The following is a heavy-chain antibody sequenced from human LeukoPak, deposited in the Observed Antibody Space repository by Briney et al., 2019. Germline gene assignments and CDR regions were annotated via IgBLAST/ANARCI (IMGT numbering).Heavy chain of an antibody. Sequence: GGSLRLSCAASGFTFSSYAMSWVRQAPGKGLEWVSSISSSGGSTYYADSVKGRFTISRDNSKNTLYLQMNSLRAEDTAVYYCARTRYCSGGSCYHSGYYGMDVWGQGTTVTVSS. J-gene: IGHJ6*02. D-gene: IGHD2-15*01. V-gene: IGHV3-23*01. CDR3: ARTRYCSGGSCYHSGYYGMDV. CDR2: ISSSGGST. CDR1: GFTFSSYA.